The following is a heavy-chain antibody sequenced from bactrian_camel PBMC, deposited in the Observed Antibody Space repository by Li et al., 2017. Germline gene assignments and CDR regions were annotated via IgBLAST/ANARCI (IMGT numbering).Heavy chain of an antibody. CDR1: GFTFDDYA. CDR2: ISWSGDRT. Sequence: HVQLVESGGGLVQAGGSLRLSCTASGFTFDDYALGWFRQAPGKEREGISCISWSGDRTYYADSVKGRFTISRDNAKMTVYLRMNSLKPEDTAVYYCVDCERWIIGRLGVWGQGTQVTVS. V-gene: IGHV3S60*01. CDR3: VDCERWIIGRLGV. J-gene: IGHJ4*01. D-gene: IGHD1*01.